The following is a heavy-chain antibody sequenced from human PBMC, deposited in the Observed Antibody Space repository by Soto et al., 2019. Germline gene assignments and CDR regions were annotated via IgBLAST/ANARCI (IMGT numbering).Heavy chain of an antibody. V-gene: IGHV4-39*01. D-gene: IGHD6-13*01. CDR3: ARRLSYGVAGPGTLFEF. CDR1: DDSSSTSGYS. J-gene: IGHJ4*02. CDR2: IHYSGRT. Sequence: QLQLRESGPGLVKPSGTLSLTCTVSDDSSSTSGYSWGWIRQPPGRGLEWIGRIHYSGRTSYSPSLRSRVTISVDTPESQFSLRLNSVTAADTAVYYCARRLSYGVAGPGTLFEFWGQGTLVIVSS.